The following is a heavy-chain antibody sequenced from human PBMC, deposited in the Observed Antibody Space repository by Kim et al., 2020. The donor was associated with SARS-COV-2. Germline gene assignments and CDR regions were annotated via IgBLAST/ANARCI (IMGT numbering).Heavy chain of an antibody. Sequence: LKSRVTISVDTSKNQFSLKLSSVTAADTAVYYCARHLGSMVRGVSTHFDLWGRGTLVTVSS. CDR3: ARHLGSMVRGVSTHFDL. D-gene: IGHD3-10*01. J-gene: IGHJ2*01. V-gene: IGHV4-39*01.